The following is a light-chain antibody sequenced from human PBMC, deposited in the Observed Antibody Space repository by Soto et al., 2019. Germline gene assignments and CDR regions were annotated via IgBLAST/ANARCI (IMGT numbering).Light chain of an antibody. CDR1: QSARIS. CDR3: QQYNNWPPT. J-gene: IGKJ5*01. CDR2: DVS. V-gene: IGKV3-15*01. Sequence: EIVMTQSPATLSVSPVERATLSCRASQSARISLGWYQQKPGQAPRLLIYDVSTRATGVPARFSGSGSGTEFTLTISSPQSEDFAVYYCQQYNNWPPTFGQGTRLEIK.